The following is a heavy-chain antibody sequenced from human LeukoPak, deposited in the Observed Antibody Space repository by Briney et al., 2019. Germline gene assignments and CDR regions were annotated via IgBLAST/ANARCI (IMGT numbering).Heavy chain of an antibody. CDR3: ALSGGDSFDY. Sequence: GRPLRLSCAASGFTFDDYAMHWVRQAPGKGLEWVSGISWNSGSIGYADSVKGRFTISRDNAKNSLYLQMNSLRAEDMALYYCALSGGDSFDYWGQGTLVTVSS. V-gene: IGHV3-9*03. D-gene: IGHD3-10*01. CDR1: GFTFDDYA. J-gene: IGHJ4*02. CDR2: ISWNSGSI.